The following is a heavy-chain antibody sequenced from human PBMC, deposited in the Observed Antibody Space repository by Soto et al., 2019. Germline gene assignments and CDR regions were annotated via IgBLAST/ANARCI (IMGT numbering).Heavy chain of an antibody. CDR2: ISAYNGNT. J-gene: IGHJ5*02. CDR1: GYTFTSYG. Sequence: ASVKVSCKASGYTFTSYGISWVRQAPGQGLEWMGWISAYNGNTNYAQKLQGRVTMTTDTSTSTAYMELRSLRSDDTAVYYCGRRGVVPAAHKGHCFDPWGQGTLVTVSS. V-gene: IGHV1-18*01. D-gene: IGHD2-2*01. CDR3: GRRGVVPAAHKGHCFDP.